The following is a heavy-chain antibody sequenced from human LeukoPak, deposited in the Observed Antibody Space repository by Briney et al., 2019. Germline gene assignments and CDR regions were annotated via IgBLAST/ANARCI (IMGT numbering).Heavy chain of an antibody. CDR3: ARDHYDFWSGYYIFDY. J-gene: IGHJ4*02. CDR1: GCTFSSYS. Sequence: GGSLRLSCAASGCTFSSYSMNWVRQAPGKGLEWVSYISSSSSTIYYADSVKGRFTISRDNAKNSLYLHMNSLRAEDTAVYYCARDHYDFWSGYYIFDYWGQGTLVTVSS. CDR2: ISSSSSTI. D-gene: IGHD3-3*01. V-gene: IGHV3-48*01.